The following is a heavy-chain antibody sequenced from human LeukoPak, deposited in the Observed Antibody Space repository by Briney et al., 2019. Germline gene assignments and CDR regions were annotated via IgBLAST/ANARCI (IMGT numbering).Heavy chain of an antibody. CDR1: GYTFTSYG. CDR3: ARGRTTVTTLRYFDS. J-gene: IGHJ4*02. D-gene: IGHD4-17*01. CDR2: ISAYNGDT. V-gene: IGHV1-18*01. Sequence: GASVKVSCKASGYTFTSYGISWVRQAPGQGLEWMGWISAYNGDTNYAQKLQGRVTMTTDTSTSTAYMEVRSLRSDDTAVYYCARGRTTVTTLRYFDSWGQGTLVTVSS.